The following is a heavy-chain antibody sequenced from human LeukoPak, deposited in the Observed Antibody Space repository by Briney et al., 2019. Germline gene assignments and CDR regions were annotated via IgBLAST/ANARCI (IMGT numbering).Heavy chain of an antibody. V-gene: IGHV4-31*03. J-gene: IGHJ4*02. CDR2: IYYSGST. CDR1: GDSISRGGYY. CDR3: AREVLNWVLDY. D-gene: IGHD7-27*01. Sequence: SETLSLTCTVSGDSISRGGYYWSWIRQHPGKGLEWIGNIYYSGSTYYNPSLKSRVTISVDTSMNQFSLKLHSVTAADTAVYYCAREVLNWVLDYWGQGTLVIVSS.